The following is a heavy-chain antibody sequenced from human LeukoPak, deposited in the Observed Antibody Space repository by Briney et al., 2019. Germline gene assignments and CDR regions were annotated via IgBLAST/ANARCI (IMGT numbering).Heavy chain of an antibody. CDR1: GYTFTGYY. V-gene: IGHV1-2*06. J-gene: IGHJ4*02. CDR3: AGTYYYDSSGYPFDY. D-gene: IGHD3-22*01. CDR2: INPNSGGT. Sequence: GASVKVSRKASGYTFTGYYMHWVRQAPGQGLEWMGRINPNSGGTNYAQKFQGRVTMTRDTSISTAYMELSRLRSDDTAVYYCAGTYYYDSSGYPFDYWGQGTLSPSPQ.